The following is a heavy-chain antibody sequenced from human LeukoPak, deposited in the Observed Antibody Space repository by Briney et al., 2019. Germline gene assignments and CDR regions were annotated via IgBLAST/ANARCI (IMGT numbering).Heavy chain of an antibody. J-gene: IGHJ6*03. CDR3: TSGSSVWYYYMDV. Sequence: GGSLRLSCAASGFTFSSYWMSWVRQAPGKGLEWVANIKQDGSEKYYVDSVKGRFTISRDNAKNSLYLQMNSLRAEDTAVYYCTSGSSVWYYYMDVWGKGTTVTVSS. D-gene: IGHD3-22*01. CDR1: GFTFSSYW. CDR2: IKQDGSEK. V-gene: IGHV3-7*01.